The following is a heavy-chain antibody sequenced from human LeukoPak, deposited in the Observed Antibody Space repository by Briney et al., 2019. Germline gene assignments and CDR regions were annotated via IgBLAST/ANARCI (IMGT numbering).Heavy chain of an antibody. J-gene: IGHJ4*02. D-gene: IGHD3-10*01. V-gene: IGHV3-23*01. CDR1: GFNFSTYA. Sequence: PGGSLRLSCAASGFNFSTYAMSRVRQAPGKGLEWVSAIRGRGGKTYYADSVKGRFTISRDNSKNTLSLQMNSLRAEDTAVYYCAKETRLLLYFGESTGFDYWGQGTLVTVSS. CDR3: AKETRLLLYFGESTGFDY. CDR2: IRGRGGKT.